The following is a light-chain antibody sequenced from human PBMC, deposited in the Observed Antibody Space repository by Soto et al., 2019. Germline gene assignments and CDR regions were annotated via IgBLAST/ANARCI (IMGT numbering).Light chain of an antibody. V-gene: IGKV3-20*01. CDR1: QSVNSSY. Sequence: EIMMTQSPATLSVSPGEGATLSCRASQSVNSSYLAWYQQKPGQAPRLLIYGASNRATGIPDRFSGSGSGTDFTLTISRLEPEDFAVYYCQQYGSSGTFGQGTKVEIK. CDR3: QQYGSSGT. J-gene: IGKJ1*01. CDR2: GAS.